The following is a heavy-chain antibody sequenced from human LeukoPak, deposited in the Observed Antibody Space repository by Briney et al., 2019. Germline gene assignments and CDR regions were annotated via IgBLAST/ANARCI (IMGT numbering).Heavy chain of an antibody. CDR3: ARDLDSGSSGASDI. CDR2: INWNGGST. D-gene: IGHD1-26*01. CDR1: GFTFDDYG. J-gene: IGHJ3*02. V-gene: IGHV3-20*04. Sequence: PGGSLRLSCAASGFTFDDYGMSLVRQAPGKGLEVVAGINWNGGSTGYADSVKGRFTISRDNAKNSLYLQMNSLRAEDTALYYCARDLDSGSSGASDIWGQGTMVTVSS.